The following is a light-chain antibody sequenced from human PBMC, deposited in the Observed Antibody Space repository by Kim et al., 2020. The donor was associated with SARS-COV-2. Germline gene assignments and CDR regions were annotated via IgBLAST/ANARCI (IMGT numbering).Light chain of an antibody. CDR3: TSRDSSGDHVV. J-gene: IGLJ2*01. CDR1: CLKNYL. Sequence: AYVHTFSLTCQGDCLKNYLPTWSQHQPGHALLLVLYGKSNRPSGIPDRFSGSASGNTASLTITGAQAEDEADYYCTSRDSSGDHVVFGGGTQLSVL. V-gene: IGLV3-19*01. CDR2: GKS.